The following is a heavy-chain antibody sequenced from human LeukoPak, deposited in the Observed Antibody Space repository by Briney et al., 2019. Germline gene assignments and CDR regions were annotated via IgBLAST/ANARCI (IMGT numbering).Heavy chain of an antibody. J-gene: IGHJ5*02. V-gene: IGHV4-59*08. CDR1: GGSISSYY. CDR2: IYYSGST. Sequence: SETLSLTCTVSGGSISSYYWSWIRQPPGKGLEWLGYIYYSGSTNYNPSLKSRVTISVDTSKNQFSLKLSSVTAADTAVYYCARQRGGSAENWFDPWGQGTLVTVSS. CDR3: ARQRGGSAENWFDP. D-gene: IGHD6-13*01.